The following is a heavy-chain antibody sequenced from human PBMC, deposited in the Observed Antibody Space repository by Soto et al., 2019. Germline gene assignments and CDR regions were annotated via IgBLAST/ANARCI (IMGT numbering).Heavy chain of an antibody. CDR2: ISSSSSYI. J-gene: IGHJ4*02. V-gene: IGHV3-21*01. CDR3: ARNPYYYDSSGYYYYFDY. Sequence: PGGSLRLSCAASGFTLSSYSMNWVRQAPGKGLEWVSSISSSSSYIYYADSVKGRFTISRDNAKNSLYLQMNSLRAEDTAVYYCARNPYYYDSSGYYYYFDYWGQGTLVTVSS. D-gene: IGHD3-22*01. CDR1: GFTLSSYS.